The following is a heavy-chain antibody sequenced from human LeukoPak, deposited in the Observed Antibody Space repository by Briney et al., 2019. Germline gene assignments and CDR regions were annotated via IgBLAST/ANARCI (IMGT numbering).Heavy chain of an antibody. Sequence: YIYYSGSTNYTPSLQSRLPISVDQSKNQFSLKVRCVTAGDTAVYYCARDSRGDYYDSSGYDYWGQGTLVTVSS. V-gene: IGHV4-59*01. CDR3: ARDSRGDYYDSSGYDY. J-gene: IGHJ4*02. D-gene: IGHD3-22*01. CDR2: IYYSGST.